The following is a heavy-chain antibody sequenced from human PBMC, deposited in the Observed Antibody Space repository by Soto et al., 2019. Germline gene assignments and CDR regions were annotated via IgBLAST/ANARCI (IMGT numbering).Heavy chain of an antibody. V-gene: IGHV4-4*02. CDR1: GDSISRSYR. CDR3: TSKFGQLLADAFDI. Sequence: QVQLQESGPGLVKPSGTLSLTCAVSGDSISRSYRWSWVRQFPGKGLEWIGEIYHSGSTIYNPSLQSRVTLSVDKAKNEFSLKMRSVTAADTAVYYCTSKFGQLLADAFDIWGQGTMVTVSS. CDR2: IYHSGST. J-gene: IGHJ3*02. D-gene: IGHD3-10*01.